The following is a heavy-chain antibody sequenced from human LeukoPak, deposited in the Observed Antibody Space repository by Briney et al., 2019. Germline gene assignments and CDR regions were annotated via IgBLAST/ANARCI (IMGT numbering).Heavy chain of an antibody. J-gene: IGHJ5*02. CDR2: INHSGSS. V-gene: IGHV4-34*01. D-gene: IGHD5-18*01. Sequence: SETLSLTCAVYGGSFSAYYWTWIRQPPGKGLEWIGEINHSGSSNYNSSLRSRVTISVDTFYKQFSLRLSSVTAADTAVYYCAPRGDIEHSYVYGKWFDPWGQGTRVTVSS. CDR1: GGSFSAYY. CDR3: APRGDIEHSYVYGKWFDP.